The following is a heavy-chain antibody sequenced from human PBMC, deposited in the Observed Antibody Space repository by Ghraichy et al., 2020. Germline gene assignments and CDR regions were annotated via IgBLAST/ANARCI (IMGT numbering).Heavy chain of an antibody. V-gene: IGHV4-34*01. D-gene: IGHD3-16*02. CDR2: INHSGST. CDR1: GGSFSGYY. CDR3: AREKKYRGWFDP. Sequence: SETLSLTCAVYGGSFSGYYWSWIRQPPGKGLEWIGEINHSGSTNYNPSLKSRVTISVDTYKNQFSLKLSSVTAADTAVYYCAREKKYRGWFDPWGQGTLVTVSS. J-gene: IGHJ5*02.